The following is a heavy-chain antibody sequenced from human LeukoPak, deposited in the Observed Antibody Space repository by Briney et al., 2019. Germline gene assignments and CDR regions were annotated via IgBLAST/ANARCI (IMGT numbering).Heavy chain of an antibody. CDR1: GGSFSGYY. V-gene: IGHV4-34*01. CDR3: ARGWNSSSWYDY. CDR2: INHSGST. Sequence: SETLSLTCAVYGGSFSGYYWSWIRQPPGKGLEWIGEINHSGSTNYNPSLKSRVTISVDTSKNQFSLKLSFVTAADTAVYYCARGWNSSSWYDYWGQGTLVTVSS. J-gene: IGHJ4*02. D-gene: IGHD6-13*01.